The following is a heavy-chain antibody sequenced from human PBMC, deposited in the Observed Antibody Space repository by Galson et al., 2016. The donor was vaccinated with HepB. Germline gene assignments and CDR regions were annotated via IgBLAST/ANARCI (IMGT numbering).Heavy chain of an antibody. Sequence: SLRLSCAASGFTFSSYEMNWVRQAPGKGLEWVSYISSSGSTIYYADSVKGRFTISGDNAKNSLYLQMNSLRAEDTAVYYCAREFALEMGGDYWGQGTLVTVSS. CDR2: ISSSGSTI. CDR3: AREFALEMGGDY. V-gene: IGHV3-48*03. D-gene: IGHD5-24*01. J-gene: IGHJ4*02. CDR1: GFTFSSYE.